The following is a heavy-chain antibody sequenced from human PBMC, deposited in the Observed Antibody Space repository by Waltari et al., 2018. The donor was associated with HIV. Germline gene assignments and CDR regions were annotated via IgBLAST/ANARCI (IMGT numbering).Heavy chain of an antibody. V-gene: IGHV4-38-2*01. D-gene: IGHD5-18*01. CDR3: ASGSRRGHSHGIDY. CDR2: SLHSGNT. CDR1: GYSLESGSY. J-gene: IGHJ4*02. Sequence: QVQLPESGPGLVKPSETLSLTCSVSGYSLESGSYWGWIRQPPGKALEWIGSSLHSGNTYYNPSLKSRLTISLDTSKNQVSLKLSSVTAADTAVYYCASGSRRGHSHGIDYWGQGTLVTVSS.